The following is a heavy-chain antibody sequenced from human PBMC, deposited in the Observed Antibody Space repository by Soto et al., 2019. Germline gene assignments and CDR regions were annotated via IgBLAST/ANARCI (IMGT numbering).Heavy chain of an antibody. CDR2: INHSGST. CDR3: ARGASGYYDSSGYYSPYYFDY. J-gene: IGHJ4*02. Sequence: SETLSLTCTVSGGSISSSRCHWGWIRQPPGKGLEWIGEINHSGSTNYNPSLKSRVTISVDTSKNQFSLKLSSVTAADTAVYYCARGASGYYDSSGYYSPYYFDYWAQGTLVPVSS. V-gene: IGHV4-39*07. D-gene: IGHD3-22*01. CDR1: GGSISSSRCH.